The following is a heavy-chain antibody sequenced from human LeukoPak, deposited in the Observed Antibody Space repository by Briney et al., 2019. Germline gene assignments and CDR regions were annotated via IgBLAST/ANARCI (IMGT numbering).Heavy chain of an antibody. V-gene: IGHV1-58*02. CDR2: IVVGSGNT. CDR1: GFTFTSSA. D-gene: IGHD1-26*01. CDR3: AAEVVGADAFDI. J-gene: IGHJ3*02. Sequence: SVKVSCKASGFTFTSSAMQWVRQARGQRLEWIGWIVVGSGNTNYAQKCQERVTITRDMSTSTAYMELSSLRSEDTAVYYCAAEVVGADAFDIWGQGTMVTVSS.